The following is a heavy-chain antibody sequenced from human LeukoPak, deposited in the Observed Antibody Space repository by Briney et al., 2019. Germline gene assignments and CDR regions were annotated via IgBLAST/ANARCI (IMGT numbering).Heavy chain of an antibody. CDR3: ASVYGDYISFDY. V-gene: IGHV3-23*01. CDR2: ISPGGGTT. D-gene: IGHD4-17*01. Sequence: GGSLRLSCAVSGFAFGSKAMSWVRQSPARGLEWVASISPGGGTTYYADYVKGRFTISRDNSKNSLFVQMNSLRAEDTAVYYCASVYGDYISFDYWGQGTLVTVSS. CDR1: GFAFGSKA. J-gene: IGHJ4*02.